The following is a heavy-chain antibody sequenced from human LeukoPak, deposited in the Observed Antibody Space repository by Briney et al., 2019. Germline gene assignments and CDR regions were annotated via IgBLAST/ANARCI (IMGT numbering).Heavy chain of an antibody. D-gene: IGHD4-17*01. V-gene: IGHV3-21*01. CDR2: ISSSSSYI. CDR1: GFTFSSYS. CDR3: ARDGGGDYGVDY. Sequence: GGSLRLSCAASGFTFSSYSMNWVRQAPGKGLEGVSSISSSSSYIYYADSVKGRFTISRDNAKNSLYLQMNSLRAEDTAVYYCARDGGGDYGVDYWGQGTLVTVSS. J-gene: IGHJ4*02.